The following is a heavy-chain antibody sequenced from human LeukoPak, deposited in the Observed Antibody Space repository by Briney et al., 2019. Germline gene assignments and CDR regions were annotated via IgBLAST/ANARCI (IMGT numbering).Heavy chain of an antibody. CDR2: INHSGST. D-gene: IGHD2-15*01. Sequence: SETLSLTCAVYGGSFSGYYWSWIRQPPGKGLEWIGEINHSGSTNYNPSLKSRVTISVDTSKNQFSLKLSSVTAADTAVYYCARARPREIVVVVAAKNWFDPWGQGTLVTVSS. V-gene: IGHV4-34*01. CDR3: ARARPREIVVVVAAKNWFDP. J-gene: IGHJ5*02. CDR1: GGSFSGYY.